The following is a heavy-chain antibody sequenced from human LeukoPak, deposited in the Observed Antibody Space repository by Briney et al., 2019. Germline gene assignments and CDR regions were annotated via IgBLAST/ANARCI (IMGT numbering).Heavy chain of an antibody. CDR2: IYYSGST. D-gene: IGHD1-7*01. J-gene: IGHJ5*02. V-gene: IGHV4-61*01. CDR1: GGSISSSSYY. Sequence: SETLSLTCTVSGGSISSSSYYWSWIRQPPGKGLEWIGYIYYSGSTNYNPSLKSRVTISVDTSKNQFSLKLSSVTAADTAVYYCARDCCHVGELNWFDPWGQGTLVTVSS. CDR3: ARDCCHVGELNWFDP.